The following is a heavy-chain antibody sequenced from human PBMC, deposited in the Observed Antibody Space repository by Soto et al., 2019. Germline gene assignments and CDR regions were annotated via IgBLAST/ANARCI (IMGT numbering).Heavy chain of an antibody. Sequence: GGSMRLSCAASGVTVSGNYMSWVRQAPGKGLEWVSVIYSGGSTYYADSVKGRFTISRDNSKNTLYLQMNSLRAEDTAVYYCARSTLNYYYYGMDVWGQGTTVTVSS. CDR2: IYSGGST. CDR3: ARSTLNYYYYGMDV. V-gene: IGHV3-53*01. CDR1: GVTVSGNY. J-gene: IGHJ6*02. D-gene: IGHD4-4*01.